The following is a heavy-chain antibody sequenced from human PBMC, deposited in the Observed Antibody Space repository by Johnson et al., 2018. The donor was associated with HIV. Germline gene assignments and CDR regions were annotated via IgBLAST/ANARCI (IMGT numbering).Heavy chain of an antibody. V-gene: IGHV3-30*19. CDR2: ISYDGSYQ. CDR1: GFTFRSYA. Sequence: QVQLVESRGGVVQPGGSLRLSCSASGFTFRSYAMHWVRQAPGKGLEWVAVISYDGSYQYYADSAKGRFTISRDNSKNTLNLQMNSLRAEDTAVYYCAREPSIAAAGGDGAFDIWGRGTMLTVSS. CDR3: AREPSIAAAGGDGAFDI. D-gene: IGHD6-13*01. J-gene: IGHJ3*02.